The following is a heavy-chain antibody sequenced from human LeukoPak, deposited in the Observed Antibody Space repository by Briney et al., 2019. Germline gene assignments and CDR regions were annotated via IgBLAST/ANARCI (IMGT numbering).Heavy chain of an antibody. V-gene: IGHV1-18*01. CDR1: GGTFSSYG. J-gene: IGHJ4*02. D-gene: IGHD2-2*01. Sequence: ASVKVSCKASGGTFSSYGISWVRQAPGQGLEWVGWISAYNGNTQYAQKLQGRVTMTTDTSTSTAYMELRSLRSDDTAVYYCARTYCYSTRCYPADYWGQGTLVTVSS. CDR2: ISAYNGNT. CDR3: ARTYCYSTRCYPADY.